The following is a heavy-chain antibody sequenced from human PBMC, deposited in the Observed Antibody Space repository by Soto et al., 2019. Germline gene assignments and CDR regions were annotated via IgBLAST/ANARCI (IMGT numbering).Heavy chain of an antibody. CDR3: AKDTGYGMDV. Sequence: QVQLVESGGGVVQPGRSLRLSCAASGFTFSSYGMHWVRQAPGKGLEWVALISFDGSNKYYADSVKGRFTISRDNSKNTLYLQMNSLRAEDTSVYYGAKDTGYGMDVWGHGTPVTVSS. D-gene: IGHD4-17*01. CDR2: ISFDGSNK. J-gene: IGHJ6*02. V-gene: IGHV3-30*18. CDR1: GFTFSSYG.